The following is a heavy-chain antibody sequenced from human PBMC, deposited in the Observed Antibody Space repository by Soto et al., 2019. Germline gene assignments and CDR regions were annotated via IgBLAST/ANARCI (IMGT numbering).Heavy chain of an antibody. V-gene: IGHV4-59*12. Sequence: SETLSLTCTVSGGSISSYYWSWIRQPPGKGLEWIGYIYYSGSTYYNPSLKSRVTISVDTSKNQFSLKLSSVTAADTAVYYCAREQVVTAILDYSGQGSLVIGSS. CDR3: AREQVVTAILDY. CDR2: IYYSGST. J-gene: IGHJ4*02. CDR1: GGSISSYY. D-gene: IGHD2-21*02.